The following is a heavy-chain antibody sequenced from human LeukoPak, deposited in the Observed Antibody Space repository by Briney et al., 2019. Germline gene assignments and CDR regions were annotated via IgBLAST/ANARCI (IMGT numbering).Heavy chain of an antibody. CDR2: IWYDGSNK. CDR3: ARGYDFWSGYYSGSFDY. CDR1: GFTFSSYG. V-gene: IGHV3-33*01. J-gene: IGHJ4*02. D-gene: IGHD3-3*01. Sequence: GRSLRLSCAASGFTFSSYGMPWVRQAPGKGLEWVAVIWYDGSNKYYADSVKGRFTISRDNSKNTLYLQMNSLRAEDTAVYYCARGYDFWSGYYSGSFDYWGQGTLVTVSS.